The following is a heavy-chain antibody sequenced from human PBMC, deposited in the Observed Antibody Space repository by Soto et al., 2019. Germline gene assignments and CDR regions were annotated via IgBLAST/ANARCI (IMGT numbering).Heavy chain of an antibody. CDR1: GFTFSSYW. D-gene: IGHD2-2*01. CDR3: AREYCSSTSCYLYYYYGMDV. V-gene: IGHV3-74*01. CDR2: INSDGSST. J-gene: IGHJ6*02. Sequence: GGSLRLSCAASGFTFSSYWMHWVRQAPGKGLVWVSRINSDGSSTSYADSVKGRFTISRDNAKNALYLQMYSLRAEDTAVYYWAREYCSSTSCYLYYYYGMDVWGQGTTVTVSS.